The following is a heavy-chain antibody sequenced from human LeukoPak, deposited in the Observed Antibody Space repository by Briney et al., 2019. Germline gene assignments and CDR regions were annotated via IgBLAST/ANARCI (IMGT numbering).Heavy chain of an antibody. CDR1: GYTFSSYY. Sequence: ASVKVSCKAHGYTFSSYYIHWVRQAPGQGLEWMGIINPSDGYISYAQKFQGRVTMTRDTSTSTVYMELSSLRSEDTAVYYCARDREVGATIPFDYWGQGTLVTVSS. D-gene: IGHD1-26*01. J-gene: IGHJ4*02. V-gene: IGHV1-46*01. CDR2: INPSDGYI. CDR3: ARDREVGATIPFDY.